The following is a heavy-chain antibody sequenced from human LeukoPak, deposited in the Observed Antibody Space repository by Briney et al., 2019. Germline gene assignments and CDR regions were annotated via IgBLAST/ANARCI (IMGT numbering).Heavy chain of an antibody. CDR1: GFTFSSYW. CDR3: AKDSGYGGNSGDY. D-gene: IGHD4-23*01. J-gene: IGHJ4*02. Sequence: GGSLRLSCAASGFTFSSYWMHWVRQAPGKGLEWVAVISYDGSNKYYADSVKGRFTISRDNSKNTLYLQMNSLRAEDTAVYYCAKDSGYGGNSGDYWGQGTLVTVSS. CDR2: ISYDGSNK. V-gene: IGHV3-30*18.